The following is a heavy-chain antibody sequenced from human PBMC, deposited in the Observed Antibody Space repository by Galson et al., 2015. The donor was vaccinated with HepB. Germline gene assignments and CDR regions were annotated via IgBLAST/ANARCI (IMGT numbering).Heavy chain of an antibody. CDR1: GYTFTGYY. CDR2: INPNSGGT. V-gene: IGHV1-2*02. J-gene: IGHJ4*02. CDR3: AREALAYGDYPFDY. D-gene: IGHD4-17*01. Sequence: SVKVSCKASGYTFTGYYMHWVRQAPGQGLEWMGWINPNSGGTNYAQKFQGRVTMTRDTSISTAYMELSRLRSDDTAVYYCAREALAYGDYPFDYWGQGTLVTVSS.